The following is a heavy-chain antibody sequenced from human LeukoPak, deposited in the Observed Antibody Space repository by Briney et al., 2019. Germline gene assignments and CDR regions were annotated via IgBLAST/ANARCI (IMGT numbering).Heavy chain of an antibody. D-gene: IGHD5-18*01. CDR2: VYNIGTT. CDR1: GGYINSHY. CDR3: ASDELWAGYSTELPGDY. Sequence: PSETLSHTCTVSGGYINSHYLSWIRQPPGKGLEWTACVYNIGTTNYNPSLESRVTISVDTPKNQSSLKLSSVTAADTAVYYCASDELWAGYSTELPGDYWGQGTLVTVSS. V-gene: IGHV4-59*11. J-gene: IGHJ4*02.